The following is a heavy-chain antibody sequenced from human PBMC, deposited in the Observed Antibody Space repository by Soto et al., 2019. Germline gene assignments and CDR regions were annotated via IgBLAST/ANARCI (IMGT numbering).Heavy chain of an antibody. D-gene: IGHD3-10*01. V-gene: IGHV3-7*01. J-gene: IGHJ6*02. CDR3: AREGITMVRGAVYYYYGMDV. CDR2: IKQDGSEK. CDR1: GFTFSSYC. Sequence: GGSLRLSCAASGFTFSSYCMSWVRQAPGKGLEWVANIKQDGSEKYYVDSVKGRFTISRDNAKNSLYLQMNSLRAEDTAVYYCAREGITMVRGAVYYYYGMDVRGQGTTVTVSS.